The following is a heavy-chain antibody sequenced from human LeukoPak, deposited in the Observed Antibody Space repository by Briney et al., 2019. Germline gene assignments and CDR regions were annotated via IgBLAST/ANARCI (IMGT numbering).Heavy chain of an antibody. V-gene: IGHV4-59*01. J-gene: IGHJ4*02. CDR1: GGSISSYY. Sequence: PSETLSLTCTVSGGSISSYYWSWIRQPPGKGLEWIGYIYYSGSTNYNPSLKSRVTISVDTSKNQFSLKLSSVTAADTAVYYCSRIEYYDIFTLDYWGQGTLVTVSS. CDR3: SRIEYYDIFTLDY. CDR2: IYYSGST. D-gene: IGHD3-9*01.